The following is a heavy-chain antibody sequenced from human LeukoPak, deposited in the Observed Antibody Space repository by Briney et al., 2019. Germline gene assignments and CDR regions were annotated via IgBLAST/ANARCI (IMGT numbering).Heavy chain of an antibody. V-gene: IGHV4-39*07. Sequence: SETLSLTCTGSGGSISSSSYYWGWIRPPPGKGLEWIGSIYYSGSTNYNPSLKSRVTISVDTSKNQFSLKLSSVTAADTAVYYCARGRDTAIPYYGMDVWGQGTTVTVSS. J-gene: IGHJ6*02. CDR3: ARGRDTAIPYYGMDV. CDR2: IYYSGST. D-gene: IGHD5-18*01. CDR1: GGSISSSSYY.